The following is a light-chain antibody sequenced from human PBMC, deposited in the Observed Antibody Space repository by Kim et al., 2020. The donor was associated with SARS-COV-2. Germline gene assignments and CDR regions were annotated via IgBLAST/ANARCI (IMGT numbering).Light chain of an antibody. CDR3: ASWDDSLSGLV. J-gene: IGLJ2*01. CDR2: RSN. Sequence: GQRVTISCSGSSSNIGSDYAYWYQQLPGTAPKVLIYRSNQRPSGVPDRFSGSKSDTSASLAISGLRSEDEGDYYCASWDDSLSGLVFGGGTKLTVL. CDR1: SSNIGSDY. V-gene: IGLV1-47*01.